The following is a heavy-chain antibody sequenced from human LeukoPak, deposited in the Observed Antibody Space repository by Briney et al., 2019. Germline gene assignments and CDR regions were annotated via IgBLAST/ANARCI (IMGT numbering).Heavy chain of an antibody. V-gene: IGHV4-30-4*01. CDR1: GSSISSGDYY. D-gene: IGHD2-2*01. Sequence: SQTLSLTCTVSGSSISSGDYYWSWIRQPPGKGLEWIGYIYYSGSTYYNPSLKSRVTISVDTSKNQFSLKLSSVTAADTAVYYCARLTVPAAPSSYYYYGMDVWGQGTTVTVSS. CDR2: IYYSGST. CDR3: ARLTVPAAPSSYYYYGMDV. J-gene: IGHJ6*02.